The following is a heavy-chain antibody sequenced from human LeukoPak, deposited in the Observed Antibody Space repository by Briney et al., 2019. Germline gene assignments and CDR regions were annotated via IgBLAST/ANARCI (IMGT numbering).Heavy chain of an antibody. D-gene: IGHD3-3*01. CDR1: GGSISSGGYY. CDR3: AREIRDDFWSGCYLGSGYYYMDV. CDR2: IYYSGST. Sequence: SQTLSLTCTVSGGSISSGGYYWSWIRQHQGKGLEWIGYIYYSGSTYYNPSLKSRVTISVDTSKNQFSLKLSSVTAADTAVYYCAREIRDDFWSGCYLGSGYYYMDVWGKGTTVTVSS. J-gene: IGHJ6*03. V-gene: IGHV4-31*03.